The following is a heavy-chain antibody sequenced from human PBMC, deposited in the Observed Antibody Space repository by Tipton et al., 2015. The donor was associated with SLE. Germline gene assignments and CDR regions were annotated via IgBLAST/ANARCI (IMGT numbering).Heavy chain of an antibody. Sequence: TLSLTCSVSGGSISSNYWIWIRQPPGKGLEWIGYISNGGGTNYIPSLKSRVTISVDTAKNQFSLKPTPVTAADTAVYYCARGMLTWRGAILGVDVWGQGTTVNVSS. J-gene: IGHJ6*02. CDR1: GGSISSNY. V-gene: IGHV4-59*08. CDR3: ARGMLTWRGAILGVDV. D-gene: IGHD2-8*01. CDR2: ISNGGGT.